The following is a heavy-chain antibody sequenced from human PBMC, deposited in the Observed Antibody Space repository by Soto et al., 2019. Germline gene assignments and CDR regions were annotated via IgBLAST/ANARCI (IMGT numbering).Heavy chain of an antibody. J-gene: IGHJ4*02. V-gene: IGHV1-58*01. D-gene: IGHD3-3*01. CDR2: IVVGSGNT. CDR3: AADNDFWSGHYSFDY. CDR1: GFTFSSSA. Sequence: GASVKVSCKXSGFTFSSSAVQWVRQARGQRLEWIGWIVVGSGNTNYAQKFQERVTITRDMSTSTAYMELTSLRSEDTAVYYCAADNDFWSGHYSFDYWGQGALVTVSS.